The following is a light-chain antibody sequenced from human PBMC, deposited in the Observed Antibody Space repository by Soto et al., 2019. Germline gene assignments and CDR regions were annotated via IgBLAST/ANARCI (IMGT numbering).Light chain of an antibody. CDR3: AAWGDSLNTWV. CDR1: SSNIGNNF. Sequence: QSVLTQPPSVSGTPGQRVTISCSGSSSNIGNNFVYWYQHLPGAAPTLVVYSDNHRPSGVPVRFSGSKSGTSASLTISGLQAEDEADYFCAAWGDSLNTWVFGGGTKVTVL. V-gene: IGLV1-44*01. J-gene: IGLJ3*02. CDR2: SDN.